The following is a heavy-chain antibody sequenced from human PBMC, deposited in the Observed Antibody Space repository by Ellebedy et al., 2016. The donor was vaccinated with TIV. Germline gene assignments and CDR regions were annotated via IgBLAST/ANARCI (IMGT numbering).Heavy chain of an antibody. Sequence: MPSETLSLTCTVSGGSISSSGYYWDWIRQPPGKGLEWIGKIYYSGSTYYNPSLKIRITTSVHTSKNQVSLTLSSVTAADTAVYYCARAPAGTQQSPLDYWGQGTLVTVSS. V-gene: IGHV4-39*07. J-gene: IGHJ4*02. CDR2: IYYSGST. CDR3: ARAPAGTQQSPLDY. CDR1: GGSISSSGYY. D-gene: IGHD6-13*01.